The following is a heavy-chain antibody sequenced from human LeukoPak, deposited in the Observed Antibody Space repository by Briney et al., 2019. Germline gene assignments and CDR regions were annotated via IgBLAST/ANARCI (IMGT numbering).Heavy chain of an antibody. CDR1: GFTFSSYG. D-gene: IGHD2-2*02. J-gene: IGHJ4*02. CDR2: ISGSGGST. V-gene: IGHV3-23*01. CDR3: AKVSQIYCSSTSCYNDY. Sequence: PGRSLRLSCAASGFTFSSYGMHWVRQAPGKGLEWVSAISGSGGSTYYADSVKGRFTISRDNSKNTLYLQMNSLRAEDTAVYYCAKVSQIYCSSTSCYNDYWGQGTLVTVSS.